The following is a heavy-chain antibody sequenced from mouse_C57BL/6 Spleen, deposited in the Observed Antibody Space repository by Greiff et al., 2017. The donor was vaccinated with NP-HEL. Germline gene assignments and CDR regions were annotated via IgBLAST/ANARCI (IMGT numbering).Heavy chain of an antibody. D-gene: IGHD2-3*01. CDR2: ISSGSSTI. J-gene: IGHJ2*01. CDR3: ARPRGIYDGYPYYFDY. V-gene: IGHV5-17*01. Sequence: EVKVEESGGGLVKPGGSLKLSCAASGFTFSDYGMHWVRQAPEKGLEWVAYISSGSSTIYYADTVKGRFTISRDNAKNTLFLQMTSLRSEDTAMYYCARPRGIYDGYPYYFDYWGQGTTLTVSS. CDR1: GFTFSDYG.